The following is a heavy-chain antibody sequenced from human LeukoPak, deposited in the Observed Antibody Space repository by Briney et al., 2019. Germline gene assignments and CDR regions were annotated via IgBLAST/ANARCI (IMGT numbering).Heavy chain of an antibody. V-gene: IGHV3-13*01. J-gene: IGHJ6*02. D-gene: IGHD3-9*01. CDR2: IGTAGDT. Sequence: GGSLRLTCAASGFTFSSYDMHWVRQATGKGLEWVSAIGTAGDTYYPGSVKGRFTISRDNSKNTLYLLMNSLRAEDTAVYYCAKVGYDILTGSSRAGMDVWGQGTTVTVSS. CDR3: AKVGYDILTGSSRAGMDV. CDR1: GFTFSSYD.